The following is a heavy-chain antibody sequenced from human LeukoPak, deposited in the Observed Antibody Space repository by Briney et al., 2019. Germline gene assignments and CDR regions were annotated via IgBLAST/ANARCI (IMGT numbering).Heavy chain of an antibody. CDR3: ATPLDYYDRSDSHQGGD. D-gene: IGHD3-22*01. J-gene: IGHJ4*02. CDR2: IKHDGSEK. CDR1: GLTFSRHW. Sequence: PGGSLRLSCAASGLTFSRHWMTWVRQAPGKGLEWVANIKHDGSEKNYVDSVKGRLTISRDNAKNSLYLQMNSLRAEDTAVYYCATPLDYYDRSDSHQGGDWGQGTLVTVSS. V-gene: IGHV3-7*03.